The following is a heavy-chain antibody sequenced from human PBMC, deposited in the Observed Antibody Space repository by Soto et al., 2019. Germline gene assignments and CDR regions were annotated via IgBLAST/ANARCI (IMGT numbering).Heavy chain of an antibody. CDR1: GFTFSSYA. D-gene: IGHD5-12*01. Sequence: GGSLRLSCAASGFTFSSYAMSWVRQAPGKGLEWVSAISGSGGSTYYADSVKGRFTISRDNSKNTLYLQMNSLRAEDTAVYYCAKGLWVVATTRGPFDAFDIWGQGTMVTVSS. V-gene: IGHV3-23*01. CDR2: ISGSGGST. J-gene: IGHJ3*02. CDR3: AKGLWVVATTRGPFDAFDI.